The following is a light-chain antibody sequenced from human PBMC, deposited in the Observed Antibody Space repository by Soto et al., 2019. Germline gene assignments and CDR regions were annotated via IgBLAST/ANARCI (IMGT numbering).Light chain of an antibody. CDR2: GAS. Sequence: EIMLTQSPGTLSLSPGERATLSCRASQSVSSSYLAWYQQKPGQAPRLLIYGASSRATGIPDRFSGSGSGTDFTLTISSLEPEDFAVYYCQQRSNWPRITFGQGTLLAN. V-gene: IGKV3D-20*02. CDR1: QSVSSSY. J-gene: IGKJ5*01. CDR3: QQRSNWPRIT.